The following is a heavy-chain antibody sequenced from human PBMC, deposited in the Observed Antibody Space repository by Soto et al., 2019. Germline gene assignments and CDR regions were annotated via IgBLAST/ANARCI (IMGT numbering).Heavy chain of an antibody. CDR3: AKSPQRVFAYFDI. J-gene: IGHJ4*02. V-gene: IGHV3-23*01. D-gene: IGHD3-3*01. Sequence: QLLESGGALIQPGGSRRVSCVASGFKFSAYAMTWLRQSPGQGLQWVSSISTSGNTTFYADSVKGRFTISRDNSRNTLYLQMRSLRAEDTARYFCAKSPQRVFAYFDIWGQGSLVTVSS. CDR2: ISTSGNTT. CDR1: GFKFSAYA.